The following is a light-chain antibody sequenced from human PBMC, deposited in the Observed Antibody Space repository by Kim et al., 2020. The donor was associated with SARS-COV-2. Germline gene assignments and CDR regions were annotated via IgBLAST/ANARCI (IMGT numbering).Light chain of an antibody. CDR3: QQYEEIPYS. Sequence: SASVGDRVTITCHARQHIGTYLNWYQQTPGEAPNLLIYDASDLQAGVPSRFSGSGSGTLFTLTITSLQPEDIGTYFCQQYEEIPYSFGQGTKLEIK. CDR1: QHIGTY. V-gene: IGKV1-33*01. CDR2: DAS. J-gene: IGKJ2*03.